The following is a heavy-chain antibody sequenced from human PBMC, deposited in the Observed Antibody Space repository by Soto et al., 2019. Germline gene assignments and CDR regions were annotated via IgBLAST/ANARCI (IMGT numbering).Heavy chain of an antibody. CDR1: GFTFSSYA. CDR3: AKGTAAAVYYGMDV. CDR2: ISGSGGST. Sequence: EVQLLESGGGLVQPGGSLRLSCAASGFTFSSYAMSWVRQAPGKGLEWVSAISGSGGSTYYADSVKGRFTISRDNSKNTLYLQINSLRAEDTAVYYCAKGTAAAVYYGMDVWGQGTTVTVSS. J-gene: IGHJ6*02. V-gene: IGHV3-23*01. D-gene: IGHD6-13*01.